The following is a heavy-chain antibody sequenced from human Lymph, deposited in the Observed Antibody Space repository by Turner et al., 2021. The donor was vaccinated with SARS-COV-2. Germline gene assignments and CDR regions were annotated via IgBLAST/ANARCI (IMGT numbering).Heavy chain of an antibody. D-gene: IGHD2-2*01. V-gene: IGHV3-30-3*01. Sequence: QVQLVESGGGVVQPGRSLRLSCAASGFTFSSYAMHWVRQAPGKGLEWVAVISYDGSNKYYADSVKGRFTISRDNSKNTLYLQMNSLRAEDTAVYYCARGSRDCSSTSCYPFFDFWGQGTLVTVSS. J-gene: IGHJ4*02. CDR1: GFTFSSYA. CDR2: ISYDGSNK. CDR3: ARGSRDCSSTSCYPFFDF.